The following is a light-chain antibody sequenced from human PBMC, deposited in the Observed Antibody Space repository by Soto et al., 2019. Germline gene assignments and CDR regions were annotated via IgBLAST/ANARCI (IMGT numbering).Light chain of an antibody. CDR1: QSVSSY. Sequence: EIVLTQSPATLSLSPGERATLSCRASQSVSSYLAWYQQKPGQAPRLLIYDASNRATGISARFSGSGSGTDCTLTISSLEPEEFAVYYCQQRYNSPLTFGPGTKVDIK. V-gene: IGKV3-11*01. CDR2: DAS. CDR3: QQRYNSPLT. J-gene: IGKJ3*01.